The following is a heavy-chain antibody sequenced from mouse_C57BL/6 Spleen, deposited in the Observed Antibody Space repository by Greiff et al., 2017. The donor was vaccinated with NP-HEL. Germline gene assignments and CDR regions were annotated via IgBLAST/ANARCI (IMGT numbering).Heavy chain of an antibody. CDR2: IWSDGST. D-gene: IGHD1-1*01. J-gene: IGHJ1*03. V-gene: IGHV2-6-1*01. Sequence: QVHVKQSGPGLVAPSQSLSITCTVSGFSLTSYGVHWVRQPPGKGLEWLVVIWSDGSTTYNSALKSRLSISKDNSKSQVFLKMISLQTDDTAMYYCARHGGYYGSSLWYFDVWGTGTTVTVSS. CDR1: GFSLTSYG. CDR3: ARHGGYYGSSLWYFDV.